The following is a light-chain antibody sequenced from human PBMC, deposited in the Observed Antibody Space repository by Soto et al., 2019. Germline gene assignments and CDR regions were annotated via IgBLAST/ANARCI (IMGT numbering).Light chain of an antibody. CDR2: LNSDGSH. Sequence: QAVLTQSPCASASLGASVKLTCTLSSGHSSYAIAWHQQQPEKGPRYLMKLNSDGSHSKGDGIPDRFSGSSSGAERYLTISSLQSEDEADYYCQTWGTGILVFGGGTKLTVL. CDR3: QTWGTGILV. CDR1: SGHSSYA. J-gene: IGLJ2*01. V-gene: IGLV4-69*01.